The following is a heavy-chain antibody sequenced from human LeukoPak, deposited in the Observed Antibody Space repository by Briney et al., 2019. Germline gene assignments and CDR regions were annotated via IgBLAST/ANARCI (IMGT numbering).Heavy chain of an antibody. D-gene: IGHD3-10*01. CDR3: AKDGGYYGSGIYSSNFMDV. V-gene: IGHV3-23*01. CDR1: GFTFSSYG. J-gene: IGHJ6*03. CDR2: IDGSGGTT. Sequence: TGGTLRLSCAASGFTFSSYGMSWVRQAPGKGLEWVSAIDGSGGTTYYADSVKGRFTVSRDNSKNMVFLQMNSLRAEDTALYYCAKDGGYYGSGIYSSNFMDVWGKGTTVTISS.